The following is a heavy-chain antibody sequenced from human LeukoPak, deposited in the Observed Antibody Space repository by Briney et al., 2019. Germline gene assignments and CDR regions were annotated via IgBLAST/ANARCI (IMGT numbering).Heavy chain of an antibody. J-gene: IGHJ4*02. Sequence: TGGSLRLSCAAYGFPFSRYWMSWVRQAPGKGREWVANKKEDESEKYYVASVKGRFTISRDNAKNSVYLQMNSLRAEDTAVYYCARDRYASFWGQGTLVSVSS. D-gene: IGHD5-12*01. CDR2: KKEDESEK. V-gene: IGHV3-7*01. CDR1: GFPFSRYW. CDR3: ARDRYASF.